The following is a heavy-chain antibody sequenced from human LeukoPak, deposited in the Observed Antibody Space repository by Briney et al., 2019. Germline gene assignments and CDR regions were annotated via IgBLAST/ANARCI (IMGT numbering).Heavy chain of an antibody. CDR3: AKDGSFWMTTPDYFDY. Sequence: PGGSLRLSCAASGFTFSSYSMNWVRQAPGKGLEWVSYISSSSSTIYYADSVKGRFTISRDNAKNSLYLQMNSLRAEDTAVYYCAKDGSFWMTTPDYFDYWGQGTLVTVSS. J-gene: IGHJ4*02. CDR1: GFTFSSYS. D-gene: IGHD4-17*01. CDR2: ISSSSSTI. V-gene: IGHV3-48*04.